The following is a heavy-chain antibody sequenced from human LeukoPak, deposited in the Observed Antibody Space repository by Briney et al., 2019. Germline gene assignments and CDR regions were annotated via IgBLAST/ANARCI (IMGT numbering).Heavy chain of an antibody. J-gene: IGHJ4*02. V-gene: IGHV4-34*01. CDR3: ARASGTSPVDFDY. CDR1: GGSFSGYY. Sequence: SETLSLTCAVYGGSFSGYYWSWIRRPPGKGLEWIGEINHSGSTNYNPSLKSRVTISVDTSKNQFSLKLSSVTAADTAVYYCARASGTSPVDFDYWGQGTLVTVSS. D-gene: IGHD1-1*01. CDR2: INHSGST.